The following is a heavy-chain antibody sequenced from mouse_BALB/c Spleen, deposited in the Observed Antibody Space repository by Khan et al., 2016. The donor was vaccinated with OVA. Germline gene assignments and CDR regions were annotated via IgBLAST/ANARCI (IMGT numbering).Heavy chain of an antibody. Sequence: EVQLVESGGGLVKPGGSLKLSCAASGFTFSTYAMSWVRQPPEKRLEWVATIISDGDYTYFPENVTGRFTISRDNAKNTLCLQMTSLRSEDTAMYYCARSPYGNFAYWGQGTLVTVSA. D-gene: IGHD2-1*01. V-gene: IGHV5-9-3*01. CDR3: ARSPYGNFAY. J-gene: IGHJ3*01. CDR2: IISDGDYT. CDR1: GFTFSTYA.